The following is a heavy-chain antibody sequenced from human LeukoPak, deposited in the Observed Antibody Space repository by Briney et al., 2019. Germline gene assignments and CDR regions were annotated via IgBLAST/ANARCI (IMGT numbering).Heavy chain of an antibody. CDR3: ARDSNWFDP. Sequence: PSETLSLTCTVSGGSISSSSYYWGWIRQPPGKGLEWIGSIYYSGSTYYNPSLKSRVTISVDTSKNQFSLKLNSVTAADTAVYYCARDSNWFDPWGQGTLVTVSS. V-gene: IGHV4-39*07. J-gene: IGHJ5*02. CDR1: GGSISSSSYY. CDR2: IYYSGST.